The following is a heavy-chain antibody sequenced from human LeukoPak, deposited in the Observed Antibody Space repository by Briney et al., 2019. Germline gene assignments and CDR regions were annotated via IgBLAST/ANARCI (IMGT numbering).Heavy chain of an antibody. V-gene: IGHV4-34*12. CDR1: GGILSDYY. J-gene: IGHJ6*03. CDR3: VREHNIVITTARTYYYYYMEV. CDR2: VMDSGRT. D-gene: IGHD4/OR15-4a*01. Sequence: SETLPLTCAVYGGILSDYYLSWIRQSPGKGLEWIGEVMDSGRTNYNPSLKSRVTISIDTSKNQFSLRLSSMTAADTAVYYCVREHNIVITTARTYYYYYMEVWGKGTTVTVSS.